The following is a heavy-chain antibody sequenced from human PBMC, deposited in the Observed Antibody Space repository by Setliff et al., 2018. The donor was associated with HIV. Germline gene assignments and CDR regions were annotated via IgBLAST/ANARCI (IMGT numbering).Heavy chain of an antibody. CDR2: IYHSGST. CDR3: AIHRPYYYDSSGYYYEGIIDY. Sequence: SETLSLTCAVSGGSISSSNWWSWVRQPPGKGLEWIGEIYHSGSTNYNPSLKSRVTISVDKSKNQFSLKLSSVTAADTAVYYCAIHRPYYYDSSGYYYEGIIDYWGQGTLVTVSS. D-gene: IGHD3-22*01. CDR1: GGSISSSNW. J-gene: IGHJ4*01. V-gene: IGHV4-4*02.